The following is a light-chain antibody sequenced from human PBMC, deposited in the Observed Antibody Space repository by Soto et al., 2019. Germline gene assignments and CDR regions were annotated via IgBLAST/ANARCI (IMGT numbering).Light chain of an antibody. J-gene: IGKJ2*01. CDR3: QRYDSYYT. Sequence: DIPMTQSPSTLSASVGDRVTITCRASQSISSWLAWYQQRPGKAPKLLIYKASTLKSGVPSRFSGSGSGTEFTLTISSLQPADFATYYCQRYDSYYTFAQGTKLEIK. V-gene: IGKV1-5*03. CDR2: KAS. CDR1: QSISSW.